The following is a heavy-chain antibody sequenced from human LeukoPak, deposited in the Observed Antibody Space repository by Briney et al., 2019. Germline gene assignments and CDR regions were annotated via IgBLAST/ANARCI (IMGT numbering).Heavy chain of an antibody. CDR1: GFTFSAYT. CDR2: ISSSSSYI. J-gene: IGHJ4*02. V-gene: IGHV3-21*04. CDR3: ARAGYSSGCDY. D-gene: IGHD6-19*01. Sequence: GGPLRLSCAASGFTFSAYTMNWVRQAPGKGLEWVSSISSSSSYIYYADSVKGRFTISRDNAKNSLYLQMNILRAEDTAVYYCARAGYSSGCDYWGQGTLVTVSS.